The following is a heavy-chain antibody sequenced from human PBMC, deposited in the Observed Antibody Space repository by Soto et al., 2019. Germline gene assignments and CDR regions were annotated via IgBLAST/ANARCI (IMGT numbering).Heavy chain of an antibody. D-gene: IGHD5-18*01. CDR3: ATSTYSYTYFRY. V-gene: IGHV3-23*01. J-gene: IGHJ4*02. Sequence: GGSLRLSCAASGFTFSSYAMNWVRQAPGRGLEWVSAISGSGSSTYYADSVNGRFTISRDNSKNTLYLQMNSLKTEDTAVYYCATSTYSYTYFRYWGQGT. CDR1: GFTFSSYA. CDR2: ISGSGSST.